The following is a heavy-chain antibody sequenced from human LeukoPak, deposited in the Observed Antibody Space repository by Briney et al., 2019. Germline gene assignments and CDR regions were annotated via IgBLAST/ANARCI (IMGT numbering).Heavy chain of an antibody. Sequence: ASVKVSCKASGYTFTSYGISWVRQAPGQGLEWMGWISAYNGNTNYAQKLQGRVTMTTDTSTSTAYMELRSLRSDDTAVYYCARGLRGYSGYDNTGDYWGQGTLVTVSS. J-gene: IGHJ4*02. CDR3: ARGLRGYSGYDNTGDY. CDR2: ISAYNGNT. CDR1: GYTFTSYG. V-gene: IGHV1-18*01. D-gene: IGHD5-12*01.